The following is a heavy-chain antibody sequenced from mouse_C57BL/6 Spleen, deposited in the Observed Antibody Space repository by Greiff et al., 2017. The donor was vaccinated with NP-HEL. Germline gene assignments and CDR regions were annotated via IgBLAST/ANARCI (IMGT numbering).Heavy chain of an antibody. V-gene: IGHV1-53*01. CDR3: ARSTGGSGRLAY. Sequence: QVQLQQPGTELVKPGASVKLSCKASGYTFTSYWMHWVKQRPGQGLEWIGNINPSNGGTNYNEKFKSKATLTVDKSSSTAYMKLSSLTSEDSAVYYCARSTGGSGRLAYWGQGTLVTVSA. CDR1: GYTFTSYW. CDR2: INPSNGGT. D-gene: IGHD3-2*02. J-gene: IGHJ3*01.